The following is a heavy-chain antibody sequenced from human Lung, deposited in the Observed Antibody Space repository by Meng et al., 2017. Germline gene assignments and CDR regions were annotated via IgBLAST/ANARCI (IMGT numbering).Heavy chain of an antibody. CDR1: GFTFRSYW. CDR3: ARESGYFEY. Sequence: VWRVEAGGGLGQAGVSLRLSCAASGFTFRSYWMHWVRQAPGKGLVWVSRIRGDGGSIVYADSVKGRFTISRDNAKNTLLLQMNSLRAEDTAVYYCARESGYFEYWGQGILVTVSS. V-gene: IGHV3-74*03. CDR2: IRGDGGSI. J-gene: IGHJ4*02.